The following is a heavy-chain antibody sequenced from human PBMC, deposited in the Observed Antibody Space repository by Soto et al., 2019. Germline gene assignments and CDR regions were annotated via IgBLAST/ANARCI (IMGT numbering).Heavy chain of an antibody. D-gene: IGHD5-12*01. Sequence: GSLRLSCAASGFTFSSYWMSWVRQAPGKGLEWVANIKQDGSEKYYVDSVKGRFTISRDNAKNSLYLQMNSLRAEDTAVYYCAREYDGYKFWPDYWGQGTLVTVSS. CDR3: AREYDGYKFWPDY. V-gene: IGHV3-7*01. CDR2: IKQDGSEK. CDR1: GFTFSSYW. J-gene: IGHJ4*02.